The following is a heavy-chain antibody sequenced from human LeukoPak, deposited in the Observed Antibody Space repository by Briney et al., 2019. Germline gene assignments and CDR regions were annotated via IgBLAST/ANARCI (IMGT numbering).Heavy chain of an antibody. D-gene: IGHD3-16*02. V-gene: IGHV3-9*01. CDR3: AKGRRLGELSPFDY. Sequence: GGSLRLSCAASGFTFDDYAMHWVRQAPGKGLEWVSGISWNSGSIGYADSVKGRFTISRDNAKNSLYLQMNSLRAEDTALHYCAKGRRLGELSPFDYWGQGTLVTVSS. CDR2: ISWNSGSI. CDR1: GFTFDDYA. J-gene: IGHJ4*02.